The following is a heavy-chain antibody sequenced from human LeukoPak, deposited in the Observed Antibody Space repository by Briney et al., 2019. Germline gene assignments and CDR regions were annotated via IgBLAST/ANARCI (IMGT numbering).Heavy chain of an antibody. CDR1: GFTFSSYS. Sequence: GGSLRLSCAASGFTFSSYSMNWVRQAPGKGLEWVGRIKSKTDGGTTDYAAPVKGRFTISRDDSKNTLYLQMNSLKTEDTAVYYCTTDRGVRGVIFFDPWGQGTLVTVSS. D-gene: IGHD3-10*01. CDR3: TTDRGVRGVIFFDP. V-gene: IGHV3-15*01. J-gene: IGHJ5*02. CDR2: IKSKTDGGTT.